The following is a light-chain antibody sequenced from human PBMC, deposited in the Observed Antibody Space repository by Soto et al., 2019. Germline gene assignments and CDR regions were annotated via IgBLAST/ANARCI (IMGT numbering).Light chain of an antibody. J-gene: IGKJ4*01. CDR1: QGVSRK. V-gene: IGKV3-15*01. CDR2: GAS. CDR3: QQYHTWPIT. Sequence: DIVMTQSPATLSVAPGERVTFSCRASQGVSRKLAWYQHKPGQAPRLLISGASTGATGIPARFSGSGSGTEFTLTISSLQSEDCAIYYCQQYHTWPITFGGGTKGDI.